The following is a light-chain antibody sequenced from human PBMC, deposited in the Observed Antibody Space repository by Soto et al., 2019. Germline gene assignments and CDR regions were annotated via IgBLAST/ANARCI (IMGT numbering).Light chain of an antibody. Sequence: QYVLTQPPSASGTPGQRVTISCSGSSSNIGSNSGYWYQQLPGTAPKLLIYRNNQRPSEVPDRFSGSKSGTSASLAISGLRSEDEADYYCAAWDDSLGGRVFGGGTKLTVL. J-gene: IGLJ3*02. V-gene: IGLV1-47*01. CDR3: AAWDDSLGGRV. CDR1: SSNIGSNS. CDR2: RNN.